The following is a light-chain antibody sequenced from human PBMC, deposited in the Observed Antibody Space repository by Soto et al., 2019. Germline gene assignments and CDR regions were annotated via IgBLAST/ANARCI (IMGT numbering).Light chain of an antibody. V-gene: IGLV1-40*01. CDR3: QSYDSSLSGSRV. CDR2: GNS. Sequence: QSVLTQPPSVSGAPGKRVTISCTGSSSNIGACYDVHWYQQLPGTAPKLLIYGNSNRPSGVPDRFSGSKSGTSASLAITGLQAEDEADYYCQSYDSSLSGSRVFGVGTKLTVL. J-gene: IGLJ2*01. CDR1: SSNIGACYD.